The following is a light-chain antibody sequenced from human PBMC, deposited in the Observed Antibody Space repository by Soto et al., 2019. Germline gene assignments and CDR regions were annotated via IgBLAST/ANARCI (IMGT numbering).Light chain of an antibody. CDR3: QQYNSYCT. J-gene: IGKJ1*01. V-gene: IGKV1-5*03. Sequence: DIQMTQSPSTLSASVGDRVTITCRASHSISSWLAWYQQKPGKAPKLLIYKASSLESGVPSRFSGSGSGTEFTLTISSVQPADFPTYYCQQYNSYCTFGQGTKVEIK. CDR1: HSISSW. CDR2: KAS.